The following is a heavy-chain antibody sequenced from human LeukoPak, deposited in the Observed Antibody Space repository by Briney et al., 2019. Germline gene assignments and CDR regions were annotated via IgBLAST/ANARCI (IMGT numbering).Heavy chain of an antibody. CDR3: ATGPIGGYYFDY. D-gene: IGHD1-26*01. Sequence: PGGSLRLSCAASGFTFSSYWMTWVRQAPGKGLEWVANIEQDGSEKYYVDSVKGRFTISRDNAKNSLYLQMNSLRAEDTAVYYCATGPIGGYYFDYWGQGTLVTVSS. CDR2: IEQDGSEK. J-gene: IGHJ4*02. V-gene: IGHV3-7*01. CDR1: GFTFSSYW.